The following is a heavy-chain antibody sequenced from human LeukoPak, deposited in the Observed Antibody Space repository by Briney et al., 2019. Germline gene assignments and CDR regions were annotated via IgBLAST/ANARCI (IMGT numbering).Heavy chain of an antibody. CDR3: ARAGSHRNSGYDY. J-gene: IGHJ4*02. D-gene: IGHD5-12*01. CDR1: GATFTNYI. Sequence: GGSLRLSCAASGATFTNYIMNWVRQAPGKGLEWVSYISSSSSTIYYADSVNGRFTISRDTAKNSLYLQMNSLRAEDTAVYYCARAGSHRNSGYDYWGQGTLVTVSS. CDR2: ISSSSSTI. V-gene: IGHV3-48*04.